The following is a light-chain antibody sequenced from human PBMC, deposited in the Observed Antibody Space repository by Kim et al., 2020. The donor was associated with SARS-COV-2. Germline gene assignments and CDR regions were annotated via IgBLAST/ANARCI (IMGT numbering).Light chain of an antibody. J-gene: IGLJ3*02. CDR3: AAWDDSLSGWV. CDR1: SSNIGSNY. CDR2: RNN. V-gene: IGLV1-47*01. Sequence: QPVLTQPPSASGTPGQMVTISCSGSSSNIGSNYVYWYQQLPGTAPKLLIYRNNQRPSGVPDRFSGSKSGTSASLAISGLRSEDEADYYCAAWDDSLSGWVFGGGTQLTVL.